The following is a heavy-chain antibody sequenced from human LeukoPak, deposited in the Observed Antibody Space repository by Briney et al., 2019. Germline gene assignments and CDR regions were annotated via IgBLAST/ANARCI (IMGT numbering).Heavy chain of an antibody. Sequence: PSETLSLTCAVHGGSFSGYYWSWIRQPPGKGLEWIGEINHSGGTNYNPSLKSRVTISVDTSKNQFSLKLSSVTAADTAVYYCAGGLASSSWYSLTYYYYYYGMDVWGQGTTVTVSS. CDR2: INHSGGT. V-gene: IGHV4-34*01. CDR1: GGSFSGYY. D-gene: IGHD6-13*01. CDR3: AGGLASSSWYSLTYYYYYYGMDV. J-gene: IGHJ6*02.